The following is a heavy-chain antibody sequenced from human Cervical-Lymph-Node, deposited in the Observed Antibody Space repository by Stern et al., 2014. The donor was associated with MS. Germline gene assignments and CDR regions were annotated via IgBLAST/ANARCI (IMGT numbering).Heavy chain of an antibody. CDR3: VKDISERHYYFDS. CDR2: ISWNSNNI. CDR1: GFTFDDCA. Sequence: VQLVESGGGSVQPGRSLRLSCAASGFTFDDCAMHCVRQAPGKGLEWVSGISWNSNNIGYADSVRGRFTISRDNAKNSLYLQMNGLRPEDTALYYCVKDISERHYYFDSWGEGTLVTVSS. V-gene: IGHV3-9*01. J-gene: IGHJ4*02. D-gene: IGHD3-16*02.